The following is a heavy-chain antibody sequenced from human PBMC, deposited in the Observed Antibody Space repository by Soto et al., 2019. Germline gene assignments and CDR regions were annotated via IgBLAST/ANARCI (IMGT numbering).Heavy chain of an antibody. D-gene: IGHD3-3*01. J-gene: IGHJ6*02. CDR2: IKQDGSEK. V-gene: IGHV3-7*01. CDR1: GFTFSSYW. CDR3: ARDRYSYYDFWSGSLPYYYYGMDV. Sequence: PGGSLRLSCAASGFTFSSYWMSWVRQAPGKGLEWVANIKQDGSEKYYVESVKGRFTISRDNAKNSLYLQMYCLRCEDTAVYYCARDRYSYYDFWSGSLPYYYYGMDVWGQGTMVTVSS.